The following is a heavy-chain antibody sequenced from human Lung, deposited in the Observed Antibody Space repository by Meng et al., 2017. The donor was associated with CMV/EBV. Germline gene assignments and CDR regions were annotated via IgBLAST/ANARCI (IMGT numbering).Heavy chain of an antibody. CDR1: GYTFTSYG. V-gene: IGHV1-18*01. CDR2: ISTYNGNT. Sequence: ASXXVSXKASGYTFTSYGINWVRQAPGQGLEWMAWISTYNGNTYYAQKFRGRVTLTTDTSTSAAYMELRSLRSDDTAVYYCARDWRLMNAQPNWFDPWGQGTLVTVSS. J-gene: IGHJ5*02. CDR3: ARDWRLMNAQPNWFDP. D-gene: IGHD3-3*01.